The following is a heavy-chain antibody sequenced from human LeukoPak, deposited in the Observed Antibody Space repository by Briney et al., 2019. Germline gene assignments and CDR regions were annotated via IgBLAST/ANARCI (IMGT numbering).Heavy chain of an antibody. Sequence: GGSLRLSCAASGFTVSSSYMTWVRQAPGKGLEWVSVIYSGGSSYYADSVKGRFTISRDNSKNTLYLQMNSLRADDTAVYYCARILGGIDYWGQGTLVTVSS. J-gene: IGHJ4*02. CDR1: GFTVSSSY. CDR3: ARILGGIDY. D-gene: IGHD3-10*01. CDR2: IYSGGSS. V-gene: IGHV3-53*01.